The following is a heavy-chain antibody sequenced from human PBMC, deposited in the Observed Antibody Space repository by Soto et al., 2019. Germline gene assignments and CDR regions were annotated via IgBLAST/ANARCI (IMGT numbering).Heavy chain of an antibody. CDR1: GFTFSSYA. V-gene: IGHV3-30-3*01. J-gene: IGHJ6*02. Sequence: GGSLRLSCAASGFTFSSYAMHWVRQAPGKGLEWVAVISYDGSNKYYADSVKGRFTISRDNSKNTLYLQMNSLRAEDTAVYYCARDSYYDILTGNRRTGMDVWGQGTTVTVSS. CDR3: ARDSYYDILTGNRRTGMDV. D-gene: IGHD3-9*01. CDR2: ISYDGSNK.